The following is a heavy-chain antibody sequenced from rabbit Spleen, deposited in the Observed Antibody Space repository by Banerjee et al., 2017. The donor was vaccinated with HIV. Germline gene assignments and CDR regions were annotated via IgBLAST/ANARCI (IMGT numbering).Heavy chain of an antibody. V-gene: IGHV1S45*01. CDR2: IYNGDGST. CDR1: GIDFSSYYY. J-gene: IGHJ4*01. CDR3: ARTAGTGSSAYYFTL. D-gene: IGHD3-1*01. Sequence: QEQLEESGGDLVKPEGSLTLTCTASGIDFSSYYYMCWVRQAPGKGLEWIGCIYNGDGSTYYASWAKGRFTISKTSSTTVTLQMTSLTAADTATYLCARTAGTGSSAYYFTLWGQGTLVTVS.